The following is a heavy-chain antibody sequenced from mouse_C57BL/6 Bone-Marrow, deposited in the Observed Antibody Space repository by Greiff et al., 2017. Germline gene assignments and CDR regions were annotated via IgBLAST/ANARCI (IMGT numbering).Heavy chain of an antibody. CDR3: TRRGGNYLDY. J-gene: IGHJ2*01. Sequence: VQLQQSGAELVRPGASVTLSCKASGYTFTDYEMHWVKQTPVHGLEWIGAIDPETGGTAYNQKFKGKAILTADKSSSTAYMELRSLTSEDSAVYYCTRRGGNYLDYWGQGTTLTVSS. CDR2: IDPETGGT. D-gene: IGHD1-1*02. V-gene: IGHV1-15*01. CDR1: GYTFTDYE.